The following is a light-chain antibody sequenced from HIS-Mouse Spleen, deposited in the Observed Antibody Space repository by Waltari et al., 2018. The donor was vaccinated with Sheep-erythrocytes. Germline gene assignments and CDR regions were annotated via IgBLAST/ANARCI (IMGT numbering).Light chain of an antibody. V-gene: IGLV2-23*01. Sequence: QSALTQPASVSGSPGQSITISCTGTSSAVGSYNLVSWYQQHPGKAPKLMIYEGSKRPSGVSNRFSGSKSGNTASLTISGLQAEDEADYYCCSYAGSFWVFGGGTKLTVL. CDR1: SSAVGSYNL. CDR2: EGS. CDR3: CSYAGSFWV. J-gene: IGLJ3*02.